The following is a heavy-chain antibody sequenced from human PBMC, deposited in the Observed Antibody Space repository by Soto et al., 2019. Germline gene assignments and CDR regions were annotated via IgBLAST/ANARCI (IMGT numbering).Heavy chain of an antibody. Sequence: PGGSLRLSCTVSGFAFNNYGISWVRQAPGKGLEWVSSISKSDYTYYSDSVKGRFTISRDNAKNSVSLQMNTLRVEDTAVYYCAREDSIIIPAVSDFWGPGTLVTVSS. CDR3: AREDSIIIPAVSDF. V-gene: IGHV3-21*01. D-gene: IGHD2-2*01. CDR2: ISKSDYT. CDR1: GFAFNNYG. J-gene: IGHJ4*02.